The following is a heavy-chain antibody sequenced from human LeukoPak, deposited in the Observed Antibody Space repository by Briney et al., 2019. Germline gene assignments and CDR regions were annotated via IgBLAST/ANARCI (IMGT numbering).Heavy chain of an antibody. V-gene: IGHV3-21*01. Sequence: PGGSLRLSCAASGFTFSSYEMDWVRQAPGKGLEWVSSISSSSYIYYAESVEGRFTISRDNAKNSLYLQMKSLRAEDTAVYYCVRDRGAYDYYYYYMDVWGKGTTVTVSS. CDR2: ISSSSYI. CDR3: VRDRGAYDYYYYYMDV. CDR1: GFTFSSYE. D-gene: IGHD3-10*01. J-gene: IGHJ6*03.